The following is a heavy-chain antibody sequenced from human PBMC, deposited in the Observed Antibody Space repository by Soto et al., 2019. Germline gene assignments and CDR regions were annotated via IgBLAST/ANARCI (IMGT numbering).Heavy chain of an antibody. CDR3: ARGGSYSSSWSGEYHNWFDP. CDR1: GGSFIGYY. Sequence: SETLSLTCAVYGGSFIGYYWSWIRQPPGKGLEWIGEINHSGSTNYNPSLKSRVTISVDTSKNQCSLKLSSVTAADTAVYYCARGGSYSSSWSGEYHNWFDPWGQGTLVTVSS. V-gene: IGHV4-34*01. D-gene: IGHD6-13*01. J-gene: IGHJ5*02. CDR2: INHSGST.